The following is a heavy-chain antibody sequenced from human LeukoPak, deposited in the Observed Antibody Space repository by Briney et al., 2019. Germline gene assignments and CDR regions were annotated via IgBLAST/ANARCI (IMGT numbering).Heavy chain of an antibody. D-gene: IGHD3-10*01. J-gene: IGHJ4*02. CDR1: GFTFSSYG. V-gene: IGHV3-33*06. CDR2: IWYDGSNK. CDR3: AKDHFGSGSYYPSDY. Sequence: PGGSLRLSCAASGFTFSSYGMHWVRQAPGKGLEWVAVIWYDGSNKYYADSVKGRFTISRDNSKNTLYLQMNSLRAEDTAVYYCAKDHFGSGSYYPSDYWGQGTLVTVSS.